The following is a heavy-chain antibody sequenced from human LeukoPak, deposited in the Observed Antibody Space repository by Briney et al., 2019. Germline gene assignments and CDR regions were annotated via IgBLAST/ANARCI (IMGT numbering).Heavy chain of an antibody. J-gene: IGHJ6*03. Sequence: GGSLRLSCADSGFTFSSYWMSWVLQAPGKGLEWVANIKQDGGEIYYVDSVKGRFTISRDNAKNSLYLQMNSLRAEDTAVYYCARDRLELHTHYYYYYMDVWGKGTTVTVSS. CDR1: GFTFSSYW. CDR2: IKQDGGEI. D-gene: IGHD1-7*01. V-gene: IGHV3-7*01. CDR3: ARDRLELHTHYYYYYMDV.